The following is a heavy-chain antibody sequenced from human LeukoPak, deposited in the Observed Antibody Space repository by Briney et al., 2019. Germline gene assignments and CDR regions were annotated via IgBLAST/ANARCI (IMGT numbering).Heavy chain of an antibody. CDR1: GGSISSYY. D-gene: IGHD6-6*01. J-gene: IGHJ4*02. Sequence: SETLSLTCTVSGGSISSYYWSWIRQPPGKGLEWIGYIYISGSTNYNPSLKSRVTISVDTSKNQFSLKLSSVTAADTAVYYCARHGAGRLSSSSVDYWGQGTLVTVSS. V-gene: IGHV4-4*09. CDR3: ARHGAGRLSSSSVDY. CDR2: IYISGST.